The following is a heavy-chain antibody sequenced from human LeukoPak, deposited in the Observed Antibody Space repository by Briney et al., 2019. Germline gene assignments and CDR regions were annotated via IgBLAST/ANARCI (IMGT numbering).Heavy chain of an antibody. CDR1: GFTFSSYA. CDR3: AKDGNLYCSSTSCYPASGGMDV. D-gene: IGHD2-2*01. V-gene: IGHV3-23*01. Sequence: PGGSLRLSCAASGFTFSSYAMSWVRQAPGKGLEWVSAISGSGGSTYYADSVKGRFTISRDNSKNTLYLQMNSLRAEDTAVYYCAKDGNLYCSSTSCYPASGGMDVWGQGTTVTVSS. J-gene: IGHJ6*02. CDR2: ISGSGGST.